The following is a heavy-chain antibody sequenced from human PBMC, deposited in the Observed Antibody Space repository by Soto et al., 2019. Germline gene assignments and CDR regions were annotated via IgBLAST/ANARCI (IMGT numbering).Heavy chain of an antibody. CDR3: ARDAPSREDNYYGMDV. V-gene: IGHV1-46*01. CDR2: INPSGGST. CDR1: VYTLTSYY. D-gene: IGHD2-15*01. Sequence: SVKVCCKAPVYTLTSYYMHWVRQAPGQGLEWMGIINPSGGSTSYAQKFQGRVTMTRDTSTSTVYMELSSLRSEDTAVYYCARDAPSREDNYYGMDVWGQGTTVTSP. J-gene: IGHJ6*02.